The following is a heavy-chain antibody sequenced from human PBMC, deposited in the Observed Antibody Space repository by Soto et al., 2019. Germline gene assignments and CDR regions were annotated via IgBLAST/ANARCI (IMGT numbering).Heavy chain of an antibody. CDR3: ARGPKVGFCSSPSCDPLDY. V-gene: IGHV4-59*11. J-gene: IGHJ4*02. CDR1: GGSISSHY. D-gene: IGHD2-2*01. Sequence: PSETLSLTCTVSGGSISSHYRSWVRQPPGKGLEWIGYAYYSGNANYNPSLKSRVTMSADTSKNQFSLKLSSVTAEDTAVYYCARGPKVGFCSSPSCDPLDYWGQGILVTVSS. CDR2: AYYSGNA.